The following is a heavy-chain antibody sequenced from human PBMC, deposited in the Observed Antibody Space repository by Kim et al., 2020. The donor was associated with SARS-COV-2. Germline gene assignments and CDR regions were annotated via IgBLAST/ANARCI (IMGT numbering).Heavy chain of an antibody. V-gene: IGHV4-59*01. CDR1: GGSISTYY. J-gene: IGHJ6*02. CDR3: ARALYSQGYNYGMDV. CDR2: ISYSGST. D-gene: IGHD5-18*01. Sequence: SETLSLTCTVSGGSISTYYWSWIRQPPGKGLEWIGYISYSGSTNYNPSLKSRVTLSVDTSKNQFSLRLNSVTAADTAVYYCARALYSQGYNYGMDVWGQGTTVTVSS.